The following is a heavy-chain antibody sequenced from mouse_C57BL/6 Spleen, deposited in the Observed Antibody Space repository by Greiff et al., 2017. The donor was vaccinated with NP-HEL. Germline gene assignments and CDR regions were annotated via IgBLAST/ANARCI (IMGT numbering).Heavy chain of an antibody. V-gene: IGHV1-54*01. CDR3: ARGLGRGSYAMDY. CDR1: GYAFTNYL. J-gene: IGHJ4*01. CDR2: INPGSGGT. Sequence: VQLQQSGAELVRPGTSVKVSCKASGYAFTNYLIEWVKQRPGQGLEWIGVINPGSGGTNYNEKFKGKATLTADKSSSTAYMQLSSLTSEDSAVYFCARGLGRGSYAMDYWGQGTSVTVSS. D-gene: IGHD4-1*01.